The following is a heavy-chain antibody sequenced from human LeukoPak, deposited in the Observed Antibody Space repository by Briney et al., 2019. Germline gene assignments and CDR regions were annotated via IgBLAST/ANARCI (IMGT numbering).Heavy chain of an antibody. V-gene: IGHV4-59*01. D-gene: IGHD6-13*01. CDR2: IYYSGST. Sequence: SETPSLTCTVSGGSISSYYWSWIRQPPGKGLEGIGYIYYSGSTNYNPSLKSRVTISVDTSKNQFSLKLSSVTAADTAVYYCARVLAAAGYWYFDLWGRGTLVTVSS. CDR1: GGSISSYY. CDR3: ARVLAAAGYWYFDL. J-gene: IGHJ2*01.